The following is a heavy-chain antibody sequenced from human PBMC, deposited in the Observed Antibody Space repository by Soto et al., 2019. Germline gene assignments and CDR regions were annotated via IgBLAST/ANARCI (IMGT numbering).Heavy chain of an antibody. CDR3: ARVSGVTTATLDYYFFNMDF. CDR1: GYAFSQFY. V-gene: IGHV1-2*04. J-gene: IGHJ6*03. CDR2: INPNSGRT. D-gene: IGHD4-17*01. Sequence: QVPLVQSGAEVKKPGASVKVSCKASGYAFSQFYIHWMRQAPGQGLEWMGWINPNSGRTKFAQNFQGWVTMTRDTSIKTGYMWLSGLSFDASAVYYCARVSGVTTATLDYYFFNMDFWGKRTMVTVSS.